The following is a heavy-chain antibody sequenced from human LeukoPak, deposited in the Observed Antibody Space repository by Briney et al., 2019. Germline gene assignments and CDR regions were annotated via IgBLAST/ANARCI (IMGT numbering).Heavy chain of an antibody. D-gene: IGHD2-2*01. V-gene: IGHV1-2*02. J-gene: IGHJ3*02. CDR1: GYTFTGYY. CDR2: INPNSGGT. Sequence: VASVKVSCKASGYTFTGYYMHWVRQAPGQGLEWMGWINPNSGGTNYAQKFQGRVTMTRDTSISTAYMELSRLRSDDTAVYYCAIEPIPAATDAFDIWGQGTMVTVSS. CDR3: AIEPIPAATDAFDI.